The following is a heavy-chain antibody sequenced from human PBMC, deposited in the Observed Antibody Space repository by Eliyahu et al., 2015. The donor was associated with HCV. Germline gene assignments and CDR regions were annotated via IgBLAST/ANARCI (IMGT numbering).Heavy chain of an antibody. CDR1: GFTFSSYA. CDR3: AKLSLEWDISPHTLHYGMDV. V-gene: IGHV3-23*01. Sequence: EVQLLESGGGLVQPGGSLRLSCAASGFTFSSYAXXWVRQAPGKGLGWVSAISGSGGSTYYADSVKGRFTISRDNSKNTLYLQMNSLRAEDTAVYYCAKLSLEWDISPHTLHYGMDVWGQGTTVTVSS. J-gene: IGHJ6*02. D-gene: IGHD3-3*01. CDR2: ISGSGGST.